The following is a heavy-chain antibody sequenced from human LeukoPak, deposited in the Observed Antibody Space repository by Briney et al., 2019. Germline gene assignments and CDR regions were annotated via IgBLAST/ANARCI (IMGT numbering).Heavy chain of an antibody. Sequence: GGSLRLSCEASGFTFSIYAMTWVRQAPGKGLEWVSTFTNHHTTYYTDSVKGRFTISRDNSKNTLYLQMDSVRPEDTAVYYCAKEGYDILTGYRTNWFDPWGQGTLVSVSS. CDR3: AKEGYDILTGYRTNWFDP. CDR1: GFTFSIYA. D-gene: IGHD3-9*01. CDR2: FTNHHTT. V-gene: IGHV3-23*01. J-gene: IGHJ5*02.